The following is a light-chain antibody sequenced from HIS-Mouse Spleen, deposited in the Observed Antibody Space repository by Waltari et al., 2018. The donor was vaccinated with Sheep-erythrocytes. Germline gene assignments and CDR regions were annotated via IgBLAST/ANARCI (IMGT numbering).Light chain of an antibody. CDR3: CSYAGSYNHV. CDR1: SSDVGGYNY. V-gene: IGLV2-11*01. CDR2: DVS. J-gene: IGLJ1*01. Sequence: QSALTQPRSVSGSPRQSVTISCTATSSDVGGYNYAPWYQQHPGKAPKLMIYDVSTRPSGVPDRFSGSKSGNTASLTISGLQAEDEADYYCCSYAGSYNHVFATGTKVTVL.